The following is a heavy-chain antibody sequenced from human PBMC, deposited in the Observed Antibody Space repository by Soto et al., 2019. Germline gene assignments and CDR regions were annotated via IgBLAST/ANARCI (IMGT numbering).Heavy chain of an antibody. D-gene: IGHD3-16*01. Sequence: SVKVSCKASGGTFNSYGISWVRQAPGQGLDWMGVIIPLYGTVNYAQKFQGRVSITADKSTSTAYMDLSSLRAEDTAVYHCAFGNLSYYFDFWGQGTPVTVSS. J-gene: IGHJ4*02. CDR1: GGTFNSYG. V-gene: IGHV1-69*06. CDR3: AFGNLSYYFDF. CDR2: IIPLYGTV.